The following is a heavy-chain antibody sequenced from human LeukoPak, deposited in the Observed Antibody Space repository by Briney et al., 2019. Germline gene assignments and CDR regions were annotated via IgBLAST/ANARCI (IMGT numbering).Heavy chain of an antibody. CDR3: ARDLSPDYYDNSGFPDYFDS. D-gene: IGHD3-22*01. Sequence: SETLSLTCTVSGGSISSSSYYWGWIRQPPGKAPEWIGSIFHTGATYHNPSLKSLINISVDTSKNQFSLKLRSVTAADTAVYYCARDLSPDYYDNSGFPDYFDSWGQGTLVTVSS. CDR1: GGSISSSSYY. J-gene: IGHJ4*02. V-gene: IGHV4-39*07. CDR2: IFHTGAT.